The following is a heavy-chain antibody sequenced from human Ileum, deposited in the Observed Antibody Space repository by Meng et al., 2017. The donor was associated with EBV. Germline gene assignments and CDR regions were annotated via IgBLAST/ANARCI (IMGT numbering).Heavy chain of an antibody. V-gene: IGHV4-30-4*01. Sequence: QVQLQESGPGLVKASLXLSLTGTWPGCSIRSGNHYWSWIRQHPGKGLEYIGYIYYSGSTYYNPSLKSRVTISVDTSKNQFSLKLSSVTAADTAVYYCARRPYDILTGYLYYFDYWGQGTLVTVSS. CDR2: IYYSGST. J-gene: IGHJ4*02. CDR3: ARRPYDILTGYLYYFDY. CDR1: GCSIRSGNHY. D-gene: IGHD3-9*01.